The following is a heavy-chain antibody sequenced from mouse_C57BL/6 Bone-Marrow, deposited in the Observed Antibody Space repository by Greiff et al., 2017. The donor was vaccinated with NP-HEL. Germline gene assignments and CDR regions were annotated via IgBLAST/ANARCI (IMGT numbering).Heavy chain of an antibody. CDR2: IDPENGDT. D-gene: IGHD2-1*01. J-gene: IGHJ4*01. CDR1: GFNIKDDY. Sequence: VQLKESGAELVRPGASVKLSCTASGFNIKDDYMHWVKQRPEQGLEWIGWIDPENGDTEYASKFQGKATITADTSSNTAYLQLSSLTSEDTAVYYCTRYYGNLYAMDYWGQGTSVTVSS. V-gene: IGHV14-4*01. CDR3: TRYYGNLYAMDY.